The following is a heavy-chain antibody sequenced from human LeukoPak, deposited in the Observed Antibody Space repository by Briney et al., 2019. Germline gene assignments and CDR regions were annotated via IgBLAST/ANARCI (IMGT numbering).Heavy chain of an antibody. Sequence: ASVKVSCKASGYTFTGYYMHWVRQAPGQGLEWMGWINPNSGGTNYAQKFQGRVTMTRDTSISTAYMELSRLRSDDTAVYYCARVGIVVLPATIAPFDPWGQGTLVTVSS. CDR2: INPNSGGT. D-gene: IGHD2-2*01. V-gene: IGHV1-2*02. CDR1: GYTFTGYY. J-gene: IGHJ5*02. CDR3: ARVGIVVLPATIAPFDP.